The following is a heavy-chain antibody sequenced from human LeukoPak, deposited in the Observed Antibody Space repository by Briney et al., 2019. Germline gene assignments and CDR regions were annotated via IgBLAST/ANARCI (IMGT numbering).Heavy chain of an antibody. CDR2: ISSSSSYI. D-gene: IGHD3-10*01. V-gene: IGHV3-21*01. Sequence: GGSLRLSCAASGFIFTTYTMNWVRQAPGKGLEWVSSISSSSSYIYYADSVKGRFTISRDNAKNSLYLQMNSLRAEDTAVYYCARGVGETYFDYWGQGTLVTVSS. J-gene: IGHJ4*02. CDR1: GFIFTTYT. CDR3: ARGVGETYFDY.